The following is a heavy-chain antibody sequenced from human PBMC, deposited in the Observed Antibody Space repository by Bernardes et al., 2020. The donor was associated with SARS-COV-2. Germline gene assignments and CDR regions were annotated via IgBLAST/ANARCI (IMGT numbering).Heavy chain of an antibody. CDR3: AREIDIPVGGKFRPPDY. V-gene: IGHV3-21*06. CDR1: GFTFSSYS. Sequence: GGSLRLSCAASGFTFSSYSFKWVRQAPGKGPEWVSSISGGGDSTTYADSMKGRFTISRDNAKNLLYLQMNSLRVEDTAVYYCAREIDIPVGGKFRPPDYWGHGTRVTVAS. D-gene: IGHD2-15*01. J-gene: IGHJ4*01. CDR2: ISGGGDST.